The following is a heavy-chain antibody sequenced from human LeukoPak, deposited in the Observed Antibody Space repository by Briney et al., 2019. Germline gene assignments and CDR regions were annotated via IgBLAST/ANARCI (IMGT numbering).Heavy chain of an antibody. D-gene: IGHD3-10*01. V-gene: IGHV3-21*01. CDR1: GFTFSSYS. CDR2: ISSSSSYI. J-gene: IGHJ4*02. Sequence: PGGSLRLSCAASGFTFSSYSMNWVRQAPGKGLEWVSSISSSSSYIYYADSVKGRFTISRDNAKNTLYLQMNSLRAEDTAVYYCAKALHGSGLNLFDYWGQGTLVTVSS. CDR3: AKALHGSGLNLFDY.